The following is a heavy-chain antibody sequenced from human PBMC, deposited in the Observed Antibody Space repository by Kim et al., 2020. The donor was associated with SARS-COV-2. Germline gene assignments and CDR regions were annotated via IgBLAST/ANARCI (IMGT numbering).Heavy chain of an antibody. Sequence: SETLSLTCTVSGGSVSSGSYYWSWIRQPPGKGLEWIGYIYYSGSTNYNPSLKSRVTISVDTSKNQFSLKLSSVTAADTAVYYCARNEMRGITIFGVVSWHCAFDIWGQGTMVTVSS. J-gene: IGHJ3*02. CDR1: GGSVSSGSYY. CDR3: ARNEMRGITIFGVVSWHCAFDI. D-gene: IGHD3-3*01. V-gene: IGHV4-61*01. CDR2: IYYSGST.